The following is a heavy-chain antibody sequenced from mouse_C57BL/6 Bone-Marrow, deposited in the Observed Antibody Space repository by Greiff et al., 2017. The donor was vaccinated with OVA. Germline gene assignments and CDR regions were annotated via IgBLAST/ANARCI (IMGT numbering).Heavy chain of an antibody. CDR1: GFSLTSYG. J-gene: IGHJ4*01. CDR3: ARQDYYGSPYYYAMDY. V-gene: IGHV2-6-1*01. CDR2: IWSDGST. Sequence: VQRVESGPGLVAPSQSLSITCTVSGFSLTSYGVHWVRQPPGKGLEWLVVIWSDGSTTYNSALKSRLSISKDNSKSQVFLKMNRLQTDDTAMYYCARQDYYGSPYYYAMDYWGQGTSVTVSS. D-gene: IGHD1-1*01.